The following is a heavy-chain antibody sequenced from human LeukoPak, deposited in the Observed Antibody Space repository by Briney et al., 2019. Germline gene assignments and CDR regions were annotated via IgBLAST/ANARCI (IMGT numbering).Heavy chain of an antibody. CDR2: INPNSGGT. V-gene: IGHV1-2*02. J-gene: IGHJ4*02. Sequence: ASVKLSCRASGYSFTSYYRHWVRQAQRQGLEWMGWINPNSGGTNYAQKFQGRVTMTRDTSISTAYMELSRLRSDDTAVYYCAREQYSSSWYAYWGQGTLVTVSS. CDR1: GYSFTSYY. CDR3: AREQYSSSWYAY. D-gene: IGHD6-13*01.